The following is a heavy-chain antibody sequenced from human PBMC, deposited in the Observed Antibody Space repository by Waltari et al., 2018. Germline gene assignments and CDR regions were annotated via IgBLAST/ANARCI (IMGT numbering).Heavy chain of an antibody. Sequence: QVQLQESGPGLVKPSETLSLTCAVSGDSISSGYYWGWIRQPPGKGLEWIGSIYHSGSTYYNPSLKSRVTISVDTSKNQFSLKLSSVTAADTAVYYCARLSASKPLDYWGQGTLVTVSS. J-gene: IGHJ4*02. D-gene: IGHD4-4*01. CDR1: GDSISSGYY. CDR2: IYHSGST. V-gene: IGHV4-38-2*01. CDR3: ARLSASKPLDY.